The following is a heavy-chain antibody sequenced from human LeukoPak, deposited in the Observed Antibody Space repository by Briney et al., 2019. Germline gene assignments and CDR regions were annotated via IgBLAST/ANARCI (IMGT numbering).Heavy chain of an antibody. V-gene: IGHV3-30-3*02. CDR2: ISYDGSNK. Sequence: GRSLRLSCAASGFTFSSYAMHWVRQAPGKGLEWVAVISYDGSNKYYADSVKGRFTISRDNSKNTLYLQMNSLRAEDTAVYYCAKLYDSSGYSLFDNWGQGTMVTVSS. D-gene: IGHD3-22*01. CDR1: GFTFSSYA. J-gene: IGHJ3*02. CDR3: AKLYDSSGYSLFDN.